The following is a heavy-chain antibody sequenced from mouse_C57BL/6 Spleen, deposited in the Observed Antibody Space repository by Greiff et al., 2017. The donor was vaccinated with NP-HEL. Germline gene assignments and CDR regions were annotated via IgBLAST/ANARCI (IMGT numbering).Heavy chain of an antibody. D-gene: IGHD1-1*01. J-gene: IGHJ2*01. V-gene: IGHV6-3*01. CDR2: IRLKSDNYAT. Sequence: VQLKESGGGLVQPGGSMKLSCVASGFTFSNYLMNWVRQSPEKGLEWVAQIRLKSDNYATHYAESVKGRFTISRDDSKSSVYLQMNNLRAEDTGIYYCTGSYYFDYWGQGTTLTVAS. CDR1: GFTFSNYL. CDR3: TGSYYFDY.